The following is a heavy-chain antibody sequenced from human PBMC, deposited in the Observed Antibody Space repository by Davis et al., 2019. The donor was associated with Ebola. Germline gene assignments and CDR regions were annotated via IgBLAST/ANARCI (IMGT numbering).Heavy chain of an antibody. D-gene: IGHD6-13*01. J-gene: IGHJ4*02. V-gene: IGHV4-39*01. Sequence: SETLSLTCTVSGGSISSSSYYWGWIRQPPGKGLEWIGSIYYSGSTYYNPSLKSRVTISVDTSKNQFSLKLSSVTAADTAVYYCARQAAAALDGLICGQGTLVTVSS. CDR3: ARQAAAALDGLI. CDR1: GGSISSSSYY. CDR2: IYYSGST.